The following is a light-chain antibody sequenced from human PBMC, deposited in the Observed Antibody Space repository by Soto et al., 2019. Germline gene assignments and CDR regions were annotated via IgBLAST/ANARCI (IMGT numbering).Light chain of an antibody. CDR2: GAS. Sequence: EIVLTQSPPTLSLSPGDRATLSCRASQSVTSNYLAWYQQKPGQAPRLLIYGASSRATGIPDRVSGSGSGTDFTLTISRLEPEDFAVYYCQQFDTSSITFGQGTRLE. J-gene: IGKJ5*01. V-gene: IGKV3-20*01. CDR1: QSVTSNY. CDR3: QQFDTSSIT.